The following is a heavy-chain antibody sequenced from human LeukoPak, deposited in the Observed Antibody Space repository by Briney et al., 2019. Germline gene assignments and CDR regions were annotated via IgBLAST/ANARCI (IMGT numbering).Heavy chain of an antibody. CDR3: ARDGSGSYWAFYNWFDP. CDR2: MNPNSGNT. CDR1: GYTFTSYD. Sequence: GASVKVSCKASGYTFTSYDINWVRQATGQGLEWMGWMNPNSGNTGYAQKFQGRVTITRNTSISTAYMELSSLRSEDTAVHYCARDGSGSYWAFYNWFDPWGQGTLVTVSS. D-gene: IGHD3-10*01. V-gene: IGHV1-8*03. J-gene: IGHJ5*02.